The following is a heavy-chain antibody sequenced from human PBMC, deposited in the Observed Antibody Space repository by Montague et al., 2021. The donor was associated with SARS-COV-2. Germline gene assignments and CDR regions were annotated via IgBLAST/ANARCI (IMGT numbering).Heavy chain of an antibody. D-gene: IGHD3-3*01. CDR2: IYYSGST. V-gene: IGHV4-59*01. J-gene: IGHJ4*02. CDR3: ARQVPAFWSGVDY. Sequence: SETRSLTCTVSGGSISGYYWSWIRQPPGKGLEWIGYIYYSGSTNYNPSLTSRVTISVDTSKNQFSLKLSSVTAADTAVYYCARQVPAFWSGVDYWGQGTLVTVSS. CDR1: GGSISGYY.